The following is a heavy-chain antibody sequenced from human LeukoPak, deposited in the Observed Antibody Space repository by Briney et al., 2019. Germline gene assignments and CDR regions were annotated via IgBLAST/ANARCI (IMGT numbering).Heavy chain of an antibody. CDR1: GVTFSSYA. CDR3: AKGRSPWYSSSSGRSFDY. J-gene: IGHJ4*02. CDR2: ISGSGGST. V-gene: IGHV3-23*01. Sequence: GGSLRPSCAASGVTFSSYAMSLVRQAPGKGLEWVSAISGSGGSTYYADSVKGRFTISRDNSKNTLYLQMNSLRAEDTAVYYCAKGRSPWYSSSSGRSFDYWGQGTLVTVSS. D-gene: IGHD6-6*01.